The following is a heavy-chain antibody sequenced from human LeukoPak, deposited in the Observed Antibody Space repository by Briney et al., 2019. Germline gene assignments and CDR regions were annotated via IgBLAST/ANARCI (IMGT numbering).Heavy chain of an antibody. Sequence: PSETLSLTCTVSGGSISSYYWSWIRQPPGKGLEWIGYIYYSGSTNYNPSLKSRVTISVDTSKNQFSLKLSSVTAADTAVYYCAGPDSSSGYPDAFDIWGQGTMVTVSS. D-gene: IGHD3-22*01. CDR3: AGPDSSSGYPDAFDI. J-gene: IGHJ3*02. CDR2: IYYSGST. CDR1: GGSISSYY. V-gene: IGHV4-59*01.